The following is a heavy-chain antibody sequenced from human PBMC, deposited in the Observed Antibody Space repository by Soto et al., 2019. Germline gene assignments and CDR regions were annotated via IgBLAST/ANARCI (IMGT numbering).Heavy chain of an antibody. V-gene: IGHV1-69*13. CDR1: GGTFSSYA. CDR2: IIPIFGTA. Sequence: SVKVSCKASGGTFSSYAISWVRQAPGQGLEWMGGIIPIFGTANYAQKFQGRVTIAADESTSTAYMELSSLRSEDTAVYYCAREAVVAAKDYYYYGMDVWGQGTTVTVSS. J-gene: IGHJ6*02. CDR3: AREAVVAAKDYYYYGMDV. D-gene: IGHD2-15*01.